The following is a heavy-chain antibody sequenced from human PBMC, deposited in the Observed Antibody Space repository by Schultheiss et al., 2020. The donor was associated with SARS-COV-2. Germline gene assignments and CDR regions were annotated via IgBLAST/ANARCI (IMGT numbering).Heavy chain of an antibody. J-gene: IGHJ4*02. CDR2: IYYSGST. D-gene: IGHD4-23*01. CDR3: ARADRQDYGGALHDF. Sequence: SETLSLTCTVSGGSVSRGGYYWSWIRQPPGKGLEWLGYIYYSGSTYYNPSLKSRVTISLDTSKNQFSLKLSSVTAADTAVYYCARADRQDYGGALHDFWGQGTLVTVSS. CDR1: GGSVSRGGYY. V-gene: IGHV4-31*03.